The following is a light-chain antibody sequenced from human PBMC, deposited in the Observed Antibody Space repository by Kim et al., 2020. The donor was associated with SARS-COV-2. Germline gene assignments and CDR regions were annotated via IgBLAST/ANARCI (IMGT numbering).Light chain of an antibody. Sequence: GQRETKSGCGSSANIGSNYVKWDQQRPGTAPKRVIDRNNQRPSGVPDRGSGSKAGTSASLAISGLRSEDEADDYCAAWDDSLSGWVFGGGTQLTVL. V-gene: IGLV1-47*01. CDR2: RNN. J-gene: IGLJ3*02. CDR1: SANIGSNY. CDR3: AAWDDSLSGWV.